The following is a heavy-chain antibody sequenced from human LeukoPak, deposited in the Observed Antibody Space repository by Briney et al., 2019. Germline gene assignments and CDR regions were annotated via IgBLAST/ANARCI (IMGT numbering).Heavy chain of an antibody. V-gene: IGHV3-30-3*01. J-gene: IGHJ4*02. D-gene: IGHD5-12*01. CDR1: GFTFSSYA. CDR2: ISYDGSNK. Sequence: GGSLRLSCAASGFTFSSYAMHWVRQAPGKGLERVAVISYDGSNKYYADSVKGRFTISRDNSKNTLYLQMNRRRAEDTAVYYCARGMGGYGGYDYWGQGTLVTVSS. CDR3: ARGMGGYGGYDY.